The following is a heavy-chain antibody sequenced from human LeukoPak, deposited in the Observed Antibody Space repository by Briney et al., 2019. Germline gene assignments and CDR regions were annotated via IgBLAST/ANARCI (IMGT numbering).Heavy chain of an antibody. CDR3: AKDLNYDFWSGLGN. Sequence: GRSLRLSCAASGFTLSGSGIHWVRQAPGKGLEWVAVMSYDGENKFYADSVKGRFTISRDNSKNTLYLQMNSLRAEDTAVYYCAKDLNYDFWSGLGNWGQGTLVTVSS. J-gene: IGHJ4*02. CDR2: MSYDGENK. CDR1: GFTLSGSG. V-gene: IGHV3-30*18. D-gene: IGHD3-3*01.